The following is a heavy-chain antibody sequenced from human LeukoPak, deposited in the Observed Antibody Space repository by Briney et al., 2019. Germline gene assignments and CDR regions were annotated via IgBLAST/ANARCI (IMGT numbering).Heavy chain of an antibody. CDR2: ISGSGGST. D-gene: IGHD6-6*01. Sequence: GGSLRLSCAASGFIFSTYVMSWVRQAPGEGLEWVSTISGSGGSTYYADSVKGRFTISRDNSKNTLYLQMNSLRAEDTAVYYCARDREIEYSSSSGFDYWGQGTLVTVSS. CDR1: GFIFSTYV. J-gene: IGHJ4*02. CDR3: ARDREIEYSSSSGFDY. V-gene: IGHV3-23*01.